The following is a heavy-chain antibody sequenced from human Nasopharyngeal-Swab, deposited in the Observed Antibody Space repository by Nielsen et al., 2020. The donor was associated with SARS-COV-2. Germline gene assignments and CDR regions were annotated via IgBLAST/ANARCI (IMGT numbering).Heavy chain of an antibody. CDR3: ARDRSGSYSFAFDI. V-gene: IGHV3-30*04. CDR1: GFTFSSSA. CDR2: ISYDGSNK. D-gene: IGHD1-26*01. Sequence: SLKISCAASGFTFSSSAMHWVRQAPGTGLEWVAVISYDGSNKYYADSVKGRFTISRDNSKNTLYLQMNSLRAEDTAVYYCARDRSGSYSFAFDIWGQGTMVTVSS. J-gene: IGHJ3*02.